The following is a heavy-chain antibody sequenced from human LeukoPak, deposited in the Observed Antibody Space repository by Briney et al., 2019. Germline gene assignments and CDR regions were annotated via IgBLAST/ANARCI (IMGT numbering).Heavy chain of an antibody. V-gene: IGHV1-24*01. CDR3: ATVLPYYYGSGSSFDY. CDR1: GYTLTELS. Sequence: ASVQVSCKVSGYTLTELSMHWVRQAPGKGLEWMGGFDPEDGETIYAQKFQGRVTMTEDTSTDTAYMELSSRRSEDTAVYYCATVLPYYYGSGSSFDYWGQGTLVTVSS. CDR2: FDPEDGET. D-gene: IGHD3-10*01. J-gene: IGHJ4*02.